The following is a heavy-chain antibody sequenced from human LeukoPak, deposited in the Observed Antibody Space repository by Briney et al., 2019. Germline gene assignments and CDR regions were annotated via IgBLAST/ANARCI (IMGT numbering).Heavy chain of an antibody. D-gene: IGHD4-11*01. Sequence: PSETLSLTCSVSGDSINNYYWSWIRQPPGKGLEWIGYIYYSGSTNYNPSLKSRVTISVDTSKNQFSLKLGSVTAADTAVYYCARGGGTVTRLKSTSIVWYFDLWGRGTLVTVSS. CDR3: ARGGGTVTRLKSTSIVWYFDL. CDR2: IYYSGST. CDR1: GDSINNYY. V-gene: IGHV4-59*01. J-gene: IGHJ2*01.